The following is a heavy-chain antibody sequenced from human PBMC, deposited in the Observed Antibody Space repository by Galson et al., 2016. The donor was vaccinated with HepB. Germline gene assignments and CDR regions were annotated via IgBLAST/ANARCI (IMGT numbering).Heavy chain of an antibody. D-gene: IGHD3-10*01. CDR1: GFTVSIHY. CDR3: ARGKSLWPTPWNYGLDV. Sequence: SLRLSCAASGFTVSIHYMSWVRQPPGKGLEWVSAIGTAAGDTHYAASVEGRFTVSRENAKNSLFLQMHSLRAEDTAVYYCARGKSLWPTPWNYGLDVWGKGTTVTVSS. V-gene: IGHV3-13*01. J-gene: IGHJ6*04. CDR2: IGTAAGDT.